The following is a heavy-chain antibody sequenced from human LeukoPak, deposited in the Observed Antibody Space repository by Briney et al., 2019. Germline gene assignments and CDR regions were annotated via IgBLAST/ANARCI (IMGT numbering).Heavy chain of an antibody. CDR1: GESISGFY. CDR3: ARDFGANP. V-gene: IGHV4-59*01. D-gene: IGHD3-10*01. CDR2: IYYSGST. Sequence: SETLSLTCTVPGESISGFYWTWIRQPPGKGLEWIGYIYYSGSTNYNPSLKSRVTISVDTSKNQFSLKLSSVTAADTAVYYCARDFGANPWGQGTLVTVSS. J-gene: IGHJ5*02.